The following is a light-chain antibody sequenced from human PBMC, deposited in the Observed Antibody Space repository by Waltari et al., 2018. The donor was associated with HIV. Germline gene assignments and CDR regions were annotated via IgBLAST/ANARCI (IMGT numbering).Light chain of an antibody. CDR2: KAS. CDR1: QSISSW. Sequence: DLQMTQSPSTLSASVGDRGTITCRASQSISSWLAWYQQKPGKAPKLLIYKASSLESGVQSRCSGSGSGTEFTLTISSLHPDDFATYYCQQYNSYSWTFGQGTKVEIK. V-gene: IGKV1-5*03. J-gene: IGKJ1*01. CDR3: QQYNSYSWT.